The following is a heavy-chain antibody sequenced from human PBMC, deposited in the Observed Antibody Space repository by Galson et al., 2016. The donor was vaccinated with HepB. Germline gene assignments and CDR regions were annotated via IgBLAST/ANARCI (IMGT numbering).Heavy chain of an antibody. J-gene: IGHJ4*02. CDR2: INPDTGGA. CDR3: VRVPPYYDFWNGYPF. V-gene: IGHV1-2*02. Sequence: SVKVSCKASAGYYIHWVRQAPGQGLEWMGWINPDTGGANYAQNLQGRVTLTRDMSITTVYMELSSLRSDDTAVYYCVRVPPYYDFWNGYPFWGQGTLVTVSS. D-gene: IGHD3-3*01. CDR1: AGYY.